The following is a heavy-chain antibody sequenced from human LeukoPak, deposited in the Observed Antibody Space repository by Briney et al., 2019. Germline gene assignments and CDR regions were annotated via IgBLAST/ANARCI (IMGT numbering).Heavy chain of an antibody. D-gene: IGHD3-16*01. CDR1: GLRFSDFT. V-gene: IGHV3-23*01. Sequence: GGSLRLSSAASGLRFSDFTMTWVRQAPGKGPEWVSAIGGRGGSTYYADSLGGRFTISRDNSKDMVYLQMNSLKVEDTATYYCGKEGGAWGQGTKVTVSS. J-gene: IGHJ5*02. CDR2: IGGRGGST. CDR3: GKEGGA.